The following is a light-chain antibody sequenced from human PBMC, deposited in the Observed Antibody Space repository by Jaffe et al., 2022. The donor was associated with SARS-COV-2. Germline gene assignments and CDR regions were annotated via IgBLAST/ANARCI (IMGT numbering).Light chain of an antibody. V-gene: IGKV3-20*01. Sequence: EIVLTQSPGTLSLSPGERATLSCKASQIITNNLLAWYQQRAGQPPRLLIYAGSSRATGIPDRFSGSGSGTDFALTISRLEPEDFAVYYCQHYTSSPSLTFGGGTRVDIK. J-gene: IGKJ4*01. CDR2: AGS. CDR3: QHYTSSPSLT. CDR1: QIITNNL.